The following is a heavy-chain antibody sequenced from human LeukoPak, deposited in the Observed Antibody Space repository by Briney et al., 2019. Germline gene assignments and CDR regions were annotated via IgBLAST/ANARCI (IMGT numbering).Heavy chain of an antibody. CDR3: ARDTSSGHGDY. D-gene: IGHD3-22*01. V-gene: IGHV3-48*03. CDR1: GFTFSSYE. CDR2: ISSSGSTI. Sequence: GGSLRLSCAASGFTFSSYEMNWVRQAPGKGLEWVSYISSSGSTICYADSVKGRFTISRDNAKNSLYLQMNSLRAEDTAVYYCARDTSSGHGDYWGQGTLVTVSS. J-gene: IGHJ4*02.